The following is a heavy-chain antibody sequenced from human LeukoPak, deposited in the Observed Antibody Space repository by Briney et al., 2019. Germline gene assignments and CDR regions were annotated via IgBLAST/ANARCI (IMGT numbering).Heavy chain of an antibody. CDR3: ARDGEKYGSGSYRTSYFDY. Sequence: ASVKVSCKASGYTFTSYGISWVRQAPGQGLEWMGWISAYNGNTNYAQKLQGRVTMTRDTSTSTVYMELSSLRSEDTAVYYCARDGEKYGSGSYRTSYFDYWGQGTLVTVSS. CDR2: ISAYNGNT. V-gene: IGHV1-18*01. CDR1: GYTFTSYG. J-gene: IGHJ4*02. D-gene: IGHD3-10*01.